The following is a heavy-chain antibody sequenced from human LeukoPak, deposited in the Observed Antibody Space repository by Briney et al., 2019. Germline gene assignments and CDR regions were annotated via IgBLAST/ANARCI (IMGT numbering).Heavy chain of an antibody. V-gene: IGHV4-4*09. J-gene: IGHJ6*03. D-gene: IGHD3-10*01. CDR2: IYTSGST. CDR3: ARHRGWDYYGSGSSNYYYMDV. Sequence: SETLSLTCTVSGGSISSYYWSWIRRPPGKGLEWIGYIYTSGSTNYNPSLKSRVTISVDTSKNQFSLKLSSVTAADTAVYYCARHRGWDYYGSGSSNYYYMDVWGKGTTVTVSS. CDR1: GGSISSYY.